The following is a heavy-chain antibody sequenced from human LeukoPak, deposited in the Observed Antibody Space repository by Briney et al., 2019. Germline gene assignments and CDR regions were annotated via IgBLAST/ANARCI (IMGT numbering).Heavy chain of an antibody. J-gene: IGHJ4*02. V-gene: IGHV4-34*01. CDR3: ARRVQDASSCGWSNSAYYFDY. Sequence: ASETLSLTCAVYGGSFSGYYWSWIRQPPGKGLEWIGEINHSGSTNYNPSLKSRVTISVDTSKNQFSLRLSSVTAADTAVYYCARRVQDASSCGWSNSAYYFDYWGQGTLVTVSS. CDR1: GGSFSGYY. D-gene: IGHD6-19*01. CDR2: INHSGST.